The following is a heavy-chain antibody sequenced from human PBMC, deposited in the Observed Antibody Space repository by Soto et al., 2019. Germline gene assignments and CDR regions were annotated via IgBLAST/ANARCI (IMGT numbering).Heavy chain of an antibody. CDR1: GFTFSSYS. D-gene: IGHD3-10*01. Sequence: EVQLVESGGGLVQPGGSLRLSCAASGFTFSSYSMNWVRQATGKGLEWISYISYSSSSIQYADSVKGRFTISRDNAKNSLYLQMSSLRYEDTAVYYCARAGAGTGYWGQGTLVTVAS. J-gene: IGHJ4*02. CDR2: ISYSSSSI. CDR3: ARAGAGTGY. V-gene: IGHV3-48*02.